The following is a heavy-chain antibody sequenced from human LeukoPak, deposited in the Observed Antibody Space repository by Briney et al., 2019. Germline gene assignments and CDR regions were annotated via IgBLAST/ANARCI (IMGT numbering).Heavy chain of an antibody. CDR3: ARVAYVMDV. D-gene: IGHD2-8*01. CDR2: ISAGNI. Sequence: ASVQVSCQASGYTFSYYPMHWLRQAPGQRFEWMGWISAGNIKYSQNFQDRINITRDTSASTVNMELGSLTSADTAVYYCARVAYVMDVWGQGTTVVVSS. CDR1: GYTFSYYP. J-gene: IGHJ6*02. V-gene: IGHV1-3*01.